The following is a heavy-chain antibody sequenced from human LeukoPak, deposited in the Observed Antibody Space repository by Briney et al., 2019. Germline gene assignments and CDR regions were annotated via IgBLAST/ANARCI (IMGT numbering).Heavy chain of an antibody. J-gene: IGHJ3*02. Sequence: GASVKVSCKASGYTFTSYGISWVRQAPGQGLEWMGWISAYNGNTNYAQKLQGRVTMTTDTSTSTTYMELRSLRSGDTAVYYCARDEGYDTSPMVFDIWGQGTMVTVSS. CDR2: ISAYNGNT. D-gene: IGHD2-15*01. CDR3: ARDEGYDTSPMVFDI. CDR1: GYTFTSYG. V-gene: IGHV1-18*01.